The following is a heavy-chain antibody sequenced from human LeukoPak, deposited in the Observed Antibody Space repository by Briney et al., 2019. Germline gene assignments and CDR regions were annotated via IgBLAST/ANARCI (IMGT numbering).Heavy chain of an antibody. Sequence: SETLSLTCSVSGGSFDSKYWSWIRQPPGKGLEWIGYIYTSGSTNFNPSLRSRVAMSIDTSKNQFSLKVYSVTAADTAVYYCATHWLEATKTYSYWFDPWGQGTLVTVSS. J-gene: IGHJ5*02. V-gene: IGHV4-4*09. CDR2: IYTSGST. CDR3: ATHWLEATKTYSYWFDP. D-gene: IGHD1/OR15-1a*01. CDR1: GGSFDSKY.